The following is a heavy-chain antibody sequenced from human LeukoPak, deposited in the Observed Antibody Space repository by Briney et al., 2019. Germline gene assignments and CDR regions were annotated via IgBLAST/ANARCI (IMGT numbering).Heavy chain of an antibody. J-gene: IGHJ4*02. CDR1: GFTFGNYK. V-gene: IGHV3-21*01. CDR2: ISGGSSYI. Sequence: GGSLTLACAAAGFTFGNYKIDWVRQAPGKGLEWVSSISGGSSYIYYADSVKGRFTISRDNAMNSLYLQMSSLGAQDTAVYYCARGGENSYYFDYWGQGTLVTVSS. CDR3: ARGGENSYYFDY. D-gene: IGHD5-12*01.